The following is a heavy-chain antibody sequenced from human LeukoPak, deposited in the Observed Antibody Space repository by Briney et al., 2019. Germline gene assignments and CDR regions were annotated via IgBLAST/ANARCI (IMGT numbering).Heavy chain of an antibody. V-gene: IGHV4-59*08. CDR2: VLDTGNT. D-gene: IGHD3-10*02. CDR1: GGSMSGFY. Sequence: PSETLSLTCAVYGGSMSGFYWSWIRQTPGTGLEWMGYVLDTGNTRYNPSLGSRIAISVDTSRNQFFLNLNSLTATDAAVYFCARHYVSKNYFEFWGQGILVSVSS. J-gene: IGHJ4*02. CDR3: ARHYVSKNYFEF.